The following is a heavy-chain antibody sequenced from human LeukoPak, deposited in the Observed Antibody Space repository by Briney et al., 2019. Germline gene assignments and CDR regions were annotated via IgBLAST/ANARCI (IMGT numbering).Heavy chain of an antibody. CDR2: ISWNGGST. D-gene: IGHD3-22*01. Sequence: GGSLRLSCAASAFTFDDYGMSWVRQAPGKGLEWVSGISWNGGSTAYVDSVKGRFTISRDNAKNSLYLQMNSLRAEDTALYYCARSYASGYYYVGAGYWSQGTLVTVSS. CDR3: ARSYASGYYYVGAGY. CDR1: AFTFDDYG. V-gene: IGHV3-20*04. J-gene: IGHJ4*02.